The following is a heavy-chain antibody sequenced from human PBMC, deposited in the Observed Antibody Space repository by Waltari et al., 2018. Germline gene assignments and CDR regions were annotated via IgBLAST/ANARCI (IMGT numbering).Heavy chain of an antibody. J-gene: IGHJ3*02. D-gene: IGHD6-13*01. V-gene: IGHV1-58*02. CDR2: IVGGSGNT. CDR1: GFTFTSSA. Sequence: QMQLVQSGPEGKKPGTSVKFSCKASGFTFTSSAMQWVRQARGQRLEWIGLIVGGSGNTNYVQKFKERVTMTMDMSISIAYMELSSLRSEDTDVYYCAAGRSSSWYGAFDIWGQGTMVTVSS. CDR3: AAGRSSSWYGAFDI.